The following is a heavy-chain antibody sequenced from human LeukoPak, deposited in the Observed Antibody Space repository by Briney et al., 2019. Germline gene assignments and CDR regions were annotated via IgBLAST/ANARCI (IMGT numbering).Heavy chain of an antibody. CDR3: AREGITAMADAWNDY. J-gene: IGHJ4*02. Sequence: PGGSLRLSCEASGFTFSTYIMTWVRQAPGKGLEWVSSIGTTSNSMYYADSLKGRFTISRDNAESSLYLQMNSLRVEDTAVYFCAREGITAMADAWNDYWGQGTLVTVSS. CDR2: IGTTSNSM. V-gene: IGHV3-21*01. CDR1: GFTFSTYI. D-gene: IGHD5-18*01.